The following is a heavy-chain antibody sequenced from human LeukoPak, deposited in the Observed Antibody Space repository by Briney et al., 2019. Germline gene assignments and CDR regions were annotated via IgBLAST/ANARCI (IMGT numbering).Heavy chain of an antibody. CDR3: ARVDTAMAFDY. D-gene: IGHD5-18*01. CDR2: IYHSGSP. Sequence: SQTLSLTCAVSGGSIGSGGYSWSWIRQPPGKGLEWIGYIYHSGSPYYNPSLKSRVTISVDRSKNQFSLKLSSVTAADTAVYCCARVDTAMAFDYWGQGTLVTVSS. J-gene: IGHJ4*02. V-gene: IGHV4-30-2*01. CDR1: GGSIGSGGYS.